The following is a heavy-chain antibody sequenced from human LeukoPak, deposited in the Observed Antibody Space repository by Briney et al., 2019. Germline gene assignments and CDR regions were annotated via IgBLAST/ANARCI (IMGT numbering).Heavy chain of an antibody. CDR1: GFTFSSYA. D-gene: IGHD5-24*01. Sequence: GGSLRLSCAASGFTFSSYALSWLRQAPGKGLDGVSAISGSGGSTYYADSVKGRFTISRDNSKNTLYLQMNSLRAEDTDVYYCAKVKVFEEWLHYFDYWGQGTLVTVSS. CDR3: AKVKVFEEWLHYFDY. V-gene: IGHV3-23*01. J-gene: IGHJ4*02. CDR2: ISGSGGST.